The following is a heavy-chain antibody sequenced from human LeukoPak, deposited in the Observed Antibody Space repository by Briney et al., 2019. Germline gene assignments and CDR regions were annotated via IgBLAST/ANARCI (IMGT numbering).Heavy chain of an antibody. D-gene: IGHD2-21*02. J-gene: IGHJ2*01. V-gene: IGHV4-39*01. Sequence: SETLSLTCIVSGGSSSSSRFFWGWIRQPPGKGLEWIGTIYYSGSTYYNPSLKSRVTMSADTAKNQFSLNLSSVTAADTGVYYCARHVSSDLRIVVVTSDWYFDRWGRGTLVTVSS. CDR2: IYYSGST. CDR3: ARHVSSDLRIVVVTSDWYFDR. CDR1: GGSSSSSRFF.